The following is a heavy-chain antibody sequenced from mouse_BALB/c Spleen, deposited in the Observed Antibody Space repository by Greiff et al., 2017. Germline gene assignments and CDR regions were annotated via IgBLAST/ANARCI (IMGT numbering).Heavy chain of an antibody. CDR1: GYSITSGYS. CDR3: ASYGNTPAWFAY. J-gene: IGHJ3*01. CDR2: IHYSGST. D-gene: IGHD2-1*01. V-gene: IGHV3-1*02. Sequence: EVKLQESGPDLVKPSQSLSLTCTVTGYSITSGYSWHWIRQFPGNKLEWMGYIHYSGSTNYNPSLKSRISITRDTSKNQFFLQLNSVTTEDTATYYCASYGNTPAWFAYWGQGTLVTVSA.